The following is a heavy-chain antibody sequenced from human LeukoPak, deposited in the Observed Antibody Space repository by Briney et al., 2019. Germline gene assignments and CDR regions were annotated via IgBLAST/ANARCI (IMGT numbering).Heavy chain of an antibody. CDR3: AREAVGATVVY. CDR1: GYTFTSYG. CDR2: IIPILGIA. V-gene: IGHV1-69*04. D-gene: IGHD1-26*01. J-gene: IGHJ4*02. Sequence: ASVKVSCKASGYTFTSYGISWVRQAPGQGLEWMGRIIPILGIANYAQKFQGRVTITADKSTSTAYMELSSLRSEDTAVYYCAREAVGATVVYWGQGTLVTVSS.